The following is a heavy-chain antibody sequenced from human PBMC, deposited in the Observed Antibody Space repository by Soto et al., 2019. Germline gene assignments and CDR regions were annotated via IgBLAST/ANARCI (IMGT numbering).Heavy chain of an antibody. CDR2: ISGSGGST. Sequence: GGSLRLSCAASGFTFSNYAMSWVRQAPGKGLQWVSTISGSGGSTYYADSVKGRFTISRDNSKNTLYLQMGGLRAEDTAVYYCAKDDASNYYWDLGFDYWGQGTLVTVSS. D-gene: IGHD3-10*01. V-gene: IGHV3-23*01. J-gene: IGHJ4*02. CDR1: GFTFSNYA. CDR3: AKDDASNYYWDLGFDY.